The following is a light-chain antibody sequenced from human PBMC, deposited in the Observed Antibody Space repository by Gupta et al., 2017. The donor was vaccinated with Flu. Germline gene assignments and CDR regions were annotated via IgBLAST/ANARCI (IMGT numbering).Light chain of an antibody. CDR1: QSVSTY. J-gene: IGKJ4*01. CDR3: QQRSSWPLT. V-gene: IGKV3-11*01. CDR2: DAS. Sequence: EIVLTQSPATLSLAPGERATLSCRASQSVSTYLVWYQQKPGQAPRLLIYDASNRATGIPARFSGSGSGTDFTLPISSLEPEDFAVYFCQQRSSWPLTFGGGTKVETK.